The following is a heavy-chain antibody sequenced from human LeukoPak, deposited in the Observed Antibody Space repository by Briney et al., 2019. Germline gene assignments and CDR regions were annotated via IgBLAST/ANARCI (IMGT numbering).Heavy chain of an antibody. CDR1: GASISSYF. J-gene: IGHJ6*03. CDR3: ARSTSGYPKHYYFYMDV. Sequence: SETLSLTCSVSGASISSYFWSWIRQPPGKGLEWIGYIYYSGTTNYNPSLKSRIAISLDTSKKQFSLRMRSVTAADTAVYYCARSTSGYPKHYYFYMDVWGKGTTVTVSS. CDR2: IYYSGTT. D-gene: IGHD3-22*01. V-gene: IGHV4-59*01.